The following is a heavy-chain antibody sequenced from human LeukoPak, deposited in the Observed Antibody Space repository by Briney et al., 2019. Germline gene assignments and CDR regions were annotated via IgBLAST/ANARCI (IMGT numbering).Heavy chain of an antibody. CDR3: ARAVIHSPYHMTTVTVPDY. J-gene: IGHJ4*02. V-gene: IGHV3-30-3*01. CDR2: ISYDGSNK. CDR1: GFTFSSYA. Sequence: PGRSLRLSCAASGFTFSSYAMHWVRQAPGKGLEWVAVISYDGSNKYYADSVKGRFTISRDNSKNTLYLQMNSLRAEDTAVYYCARAVIHSPYHMTTVTVPDYWGQGTLVTVSS. D-gene: IGHD4-11*01.